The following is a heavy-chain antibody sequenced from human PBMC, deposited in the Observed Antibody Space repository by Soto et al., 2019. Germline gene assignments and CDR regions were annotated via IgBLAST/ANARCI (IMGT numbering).Heavy chain of an antibody. CDR1: GGSFSGYS. V-gene: IGHV4-34*01. CDR2: INHTGST. CDR3: ARDQITGLFDY. J-gene: IGHJ4*02. D-gene: IGHD2-8*02. Sequence: SETLSLTCAVYGGSFSGYSWTWIRQPPGTGLEWIGEINHTGSTNYNPSLKSRVTISVDTSKNQFSLKLTSVTAADTAVYYCARDQITGLFDYWGQGTLVSGSS.